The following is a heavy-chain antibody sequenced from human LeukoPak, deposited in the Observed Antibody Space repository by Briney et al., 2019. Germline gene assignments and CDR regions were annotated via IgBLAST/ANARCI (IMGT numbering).Heavy chain of an antibody. V-gene: IGHV3-21*06. CDR2: ISPSGTGYI. CDR3: VRGGLNYYDSSGEYLTYFQN. CDR1: GFGFNSFN. J-gene: IGHJ1*01. D-gene: IGHD3-22*01. Sequence: GGSLRLSCAASGFGFNSFNMHWVRQAPGKGLEWVSSISPSGTGYIYYADSVRGRFIISRDNAMDSLYLQMNSLRAEDTAVYYCVRGGLNYYDSSGEYLTYFQNWGQGTPVTVSS.